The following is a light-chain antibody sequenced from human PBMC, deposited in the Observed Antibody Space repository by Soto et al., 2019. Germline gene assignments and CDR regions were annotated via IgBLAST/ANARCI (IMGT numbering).Light chain of an antibody. CDR2: ENT. CDR1: SSDMP. Sequence: QSALTQAASVSGSPGQAITISCTRRSSDMPVSWFQHHPGKAPKLIIYENTGRPSGVSSRFSGSRSGDTASLTITGLQAEDEADYYCCSDAGLMFGGGTQLTVL. J-gene: IGLJ3*02. CDR3: CSDAGLM. V-gene: IGLV2-23*01.